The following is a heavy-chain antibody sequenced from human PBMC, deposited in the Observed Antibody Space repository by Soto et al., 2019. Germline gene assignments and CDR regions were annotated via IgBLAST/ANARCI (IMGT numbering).Heavy chain of an antibody. D-gene: IGHD3-22*01. Sequence: SETLSLTCTVSGGSISSGGYYWSWIRQHPGKGLEWIGYIYYSGSTYYNPSLKSRVTISVDTSKNQFSLKLSPVTAADTAVYYCARVRAYYYDSSGYHAPDAFDIWGQGTMVTVSS. V-gene: IGHV4-31*03. CDR3: ARVRAYYYDSSGYHAPDAFDI. CDR1: GGSISSGGYY. J-gene: IGHJ3*02. CDR2: IYYSGST.